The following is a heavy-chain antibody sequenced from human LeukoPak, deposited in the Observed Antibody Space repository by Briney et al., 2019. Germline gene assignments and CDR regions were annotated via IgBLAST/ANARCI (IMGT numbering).Heavy chain of an antibody. J-gene: IGHJ4*02. Sequence: GGSLRLSCAASGFTFSSYSMNWVRQAPGKGLEWVSSISSSSSYIYYADSVKGRFTISRDNAKNSLYLQISSLRAEDTAVYYCARGSTYYDFWSGLSFGYWGQGTLVTVSS. V-gene: IGHV3-21*01. CDR3: ARGSTYYDFWSGLSFGY. CDR1: GFTFSSYS. D-gene: IGHD3-3*01. CDR2: ISSSSSYI.